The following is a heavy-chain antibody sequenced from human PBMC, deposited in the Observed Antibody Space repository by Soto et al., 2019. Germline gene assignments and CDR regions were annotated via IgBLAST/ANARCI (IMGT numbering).Heavy chain of an antibody. CDR1: GFTFSSYA. CDR2: ISGSGGST. Sequence: QPGGSLRLSCAASGFTFSSYAMSWVRQAPGKGLEWVSAISGSGGSTYYADSVKGRFTISRDNSKNTLYLQMNSLRAEDTAVYYCAKGVRTIFGVVHNLQFDPWGQGTLVTVSS. J-gene: IGHJ5*02. V-gene: IGHV3-23*01. CDR3: AKGVRTIFGVVHNLQFDP. D-gene: IGHD3-3*01.